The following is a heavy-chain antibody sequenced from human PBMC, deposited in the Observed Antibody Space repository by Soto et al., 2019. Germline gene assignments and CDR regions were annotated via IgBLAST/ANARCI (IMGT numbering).Heavy chain of an antibody. V-gene: IGHV4-30-2*01. CDR3: ASGQQLVRTY. Sequence: QLQLQESGSGLVKPSQTLSLTCAVSGCSISSGGYSWRWIRQPPGKGLEWIGYIYHSGSTYYNPSHQSRVTPPVDRSTNQFSLKLSSVTAADTAVYYGASGQQLVRTYWGQGTLVTVSS. D-gene: IGHD6-13*01. CDR1: GCSISSGGYS. J-gene: IGHJ4*02. CDR2: IYHSGST.